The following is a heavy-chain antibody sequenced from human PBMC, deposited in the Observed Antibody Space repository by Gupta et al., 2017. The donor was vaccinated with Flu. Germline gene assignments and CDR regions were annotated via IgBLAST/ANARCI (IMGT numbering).Heavy chain of an antibody. D-gene: IGHD3-3*01. CDR2: SNPGGDGV. Sequence: VRQAPGKGLGTVSMSNPGGDGVYYMDSMQCRFTISRDNAKNSLILQMNILRAEDTAVYYCTRDPEWGAFDMWGQGTLVTISS. CDR3: TRDPEWGAFDM. J-gene: IGHJ3*02. V-gene: IGHV3-7*01.